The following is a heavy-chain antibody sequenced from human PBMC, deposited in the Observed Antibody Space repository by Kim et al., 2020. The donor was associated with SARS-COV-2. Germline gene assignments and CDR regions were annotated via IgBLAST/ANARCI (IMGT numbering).Heavy chain of an antibody. V-gene: IGHV3-15*01. Sequence: GGSLRLSCAASGFTFSNAWMSWVRQAPGKGLEWVGRIKSKTDGGTTDYAAPVKGRFTISRDDSKNTLYLQMNSLKTEDTAVYYCTTSFVVVPAAMLNLYGMDVWGQGTTVTVSS. CDR1: GFTFSNAW. J-gene: IGHJ6*02. D-gene: IGHD2-2*01. CDR3: TTSFVVVPAAMLNLYGMDV. CDR2: IKSKTDGGTT.